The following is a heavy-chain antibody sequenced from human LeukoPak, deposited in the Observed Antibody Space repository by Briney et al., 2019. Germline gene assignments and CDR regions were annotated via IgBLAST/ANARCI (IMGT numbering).Heavy chain of an antibody. J-gene: IGHJ4*02. CDR1: GFTFSSYA. V-gene: IGHV3-23*01. CDR3: AKSPVDYYDSSGYYFDY. CDR2: ISGSGGST. Sequence: GGSLRLPCAASGFTFSSYAMSWVRQAPGKGLEWVSAISGSGGSTYYADSVKGRFTISRDNSKNTLYLQMNSLRAEDTAVYYCAKSPVDYYDSSGYYFDYWGQGTLVTVSP. D-gene: IGHD3-22*01.